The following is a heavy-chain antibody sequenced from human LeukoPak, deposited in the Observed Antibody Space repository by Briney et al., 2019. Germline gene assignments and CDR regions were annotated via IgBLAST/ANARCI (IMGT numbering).Heavy chain of an antibody. CDR2: IYSGGGT. CDR1: GFTVSGND. D-gene: IGHD3-22*01. CDR3: ARENYDSSGGHGLQH. J-gene: IGHJ1*01. Sequence: GGSLRLSCAASGFTVSGNDMSWVRQAPGKGLEWVSVIYSGGGTYYADSVKGRFTISRDNSKNMLHLQMNSLRGEDTAVYYCARENYDSSGGHGLQHWGQGTLVTVSS. V-gene: IGHV3-53*01.